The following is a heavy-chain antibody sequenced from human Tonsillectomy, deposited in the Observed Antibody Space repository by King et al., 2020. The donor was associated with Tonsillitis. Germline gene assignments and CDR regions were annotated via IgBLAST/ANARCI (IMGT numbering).Heavy chain of an antibody. CDR2: IVVGSGNT. Sequence: QLVQSGPEVKKPGPSVKVSCKASGFTFTSSAVQWVRQARGQRLEWIGWIVVGSGNTNYAQKFQERVTITRDMSTSTAYMELSSLRSEDTAVYYCAAPRMVTATNYYGMDVWGQGTTVTVSS. CDR1: GFTFTSSA. V-gene: IGHV1-58*01. D-gene: IGHD2-15*01. CDR3: AAPRMVTATNYYGMDV. J-gene: IGHJ6*02.